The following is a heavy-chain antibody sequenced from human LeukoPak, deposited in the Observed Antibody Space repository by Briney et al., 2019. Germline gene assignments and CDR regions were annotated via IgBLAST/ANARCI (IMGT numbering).Heavy chain of an antibody. D-gene: IGHD1-1*01. Sequence: GGSLRLSCAASGFTVSSNYKTWVRQAPGKGLEWVPLIYSGGSTSYADSVRGRFTISRDNSKNTLYLQMNSLRAEDTAVYYCARIETVADAFDIWGQGTLVTVSS. V-gene: IGHV3-66*01. CDR2: IYSGGST. J-gene: IGHJ3*02. CDR3: ARIETVADAFDI. CDR1: GFTVSSNY.